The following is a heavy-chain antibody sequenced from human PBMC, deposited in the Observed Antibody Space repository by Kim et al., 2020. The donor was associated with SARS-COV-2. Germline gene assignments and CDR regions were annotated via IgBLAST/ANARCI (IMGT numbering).Heavy chain of an antibody. D-gene: IGHD3-22*01. J-gene: IGHJ6*02. V-gene: IGHV3-33*06. Sequence: GGSLRLSCAASGFTFSSYGMHWVRQAPGKGLEWVAGICYDGSNKYYADSVKGRFTISRDNSKNTLYLQMNSLRAEDTAVYYCAKLSGRSGGYYLYYYYGMDVWGQGTTVTVSS. CDR1: GFTFSSYG. CDR2: ICYDGSNK. CDR3: AKLSGRSGGYYLYYYYGMDV.